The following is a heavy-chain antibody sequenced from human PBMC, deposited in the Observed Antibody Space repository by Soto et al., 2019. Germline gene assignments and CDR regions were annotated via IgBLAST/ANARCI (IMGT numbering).Heavy chain of an antibody. D-gene: IGHD3-3*01. Sequence: ASVKVSCKASGYNFTGYYMHWVRQAPGQGLEWMGWINPNSGGTNYAQKFQGWVTMTRDTSVSTAYMELSRPRSDDTAVYYCARGFEGYDFWSGYFDYYYGMDVWGQGTTVTVSS. J-gene: IGHJ6*02. CDR2: INPNSGGT. CDR3: ARGFEGYDFWSGYFDYYYGMDV. V-gene: IGHV1-2*04. CDR1: GYNFTGYY.